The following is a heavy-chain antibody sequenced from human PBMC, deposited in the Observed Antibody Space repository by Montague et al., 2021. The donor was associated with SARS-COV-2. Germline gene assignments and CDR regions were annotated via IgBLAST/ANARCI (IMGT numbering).Heavy chain of an antibody. D-gene: IGHD2-8*01. CDR3: ATITLGYCTNGVCQPPDY. J-gene: IGHJ4*02. CDR1: GGSISSSSYY. Sequence: SETLSLTCTVSGGSISSSSYYWGWIRQPPGKGLEWIGSIYYSGSTYSNPSLKSRVTISVDTSKNKFSLKLSSVTAADTAVYYCATITLGYCTNGVCQPPDYWGQGTLVTVSS. CDR2: IYYSGST. V-gene: IGHV4-39*01.